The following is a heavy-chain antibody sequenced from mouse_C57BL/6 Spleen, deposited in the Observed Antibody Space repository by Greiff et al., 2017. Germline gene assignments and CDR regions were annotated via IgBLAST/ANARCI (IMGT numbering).Heavy chain of an antibody. Sequence: EVHLVESGGGLVKPGGSLKLSCAASGFTFSDYGMHWVRQAPEKGLEWVAYISSGSSTIYYADTVKGRFTISRDNAKNTLFLQMTSLRSEDTAMYYCARTHYYGSSDVAYWGQGTLVTVSA. CDR1: GFTFSDYG. V-gene: IGHV5-17*01. CDR3: ARTHYYGSSDVAY. J-gene: IGHJ3*01. D-gene: IGHD1-1*01. CDR2: ISSGSSTI.